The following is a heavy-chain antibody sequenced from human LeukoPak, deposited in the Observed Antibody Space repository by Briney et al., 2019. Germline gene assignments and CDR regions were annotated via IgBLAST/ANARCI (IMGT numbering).Heavy chain of an antibody. J-gene: IGHJ4*02. CDR2: TYYKSKWYN. D-gene: IGHD5-12*01. Sequence: SQTLSLTCAISGDSVSSNSDAWNWIRQSPSRGLEWLGRTYYKSKWYNDYAVSVKSRIIINQDTSKNQFSLQLNSVTPEDTAVYYCAREDGIVATIFDYWGQGTLVTVSS. V-gene: IGHV6-1*01. CDR1: GDSVSSNSDA. CDR3: AREDGIVATIFDY.